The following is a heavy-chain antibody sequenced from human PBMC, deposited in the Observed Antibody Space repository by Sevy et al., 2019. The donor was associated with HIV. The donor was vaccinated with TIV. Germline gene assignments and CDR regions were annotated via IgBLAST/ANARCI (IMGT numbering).Heavy chain of an antibody. CDR2: INPNSGGT. CDR1: GYTFTGYY. J-gene: IGHJ6*02. Sequence: ASVKVSCKASGYTFTGYYMHWVRQAPGQGLEWMGWINPNSGGTNYAQKFQGRVTMTRDTSISTVYMELSRLRSDDTAVYYCARSKTQAEKSNGRVNYDFWSEYYYYYGMDVWGQGTTVTVSS. CDR3: ARSKTQAEKSNGRVNYDFWSEYYYYYGMDV. D-gene: IGHD3-3*01. V-gene: IGHV1-2*02.